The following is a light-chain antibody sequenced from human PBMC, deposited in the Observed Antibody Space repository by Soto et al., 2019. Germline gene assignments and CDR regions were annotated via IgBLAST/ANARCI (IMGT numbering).Light chain of an antibody. Sequence: EIVLTQSPGTLSLSPGERATLSCRASQSVSSSSLAWYQQRPGQAPRLLIYDASSRATGIPDRFSGSGSGTDFTLTIIRLEPEDFAVYYCKQYGRSWTFGQGTKGEIK. CDR3: KQYGRSWT. J-gene: IGKJ1*01. CDR1: QSVSSSS. V-gene: IGKV3-20*01. CDR2: DAS.